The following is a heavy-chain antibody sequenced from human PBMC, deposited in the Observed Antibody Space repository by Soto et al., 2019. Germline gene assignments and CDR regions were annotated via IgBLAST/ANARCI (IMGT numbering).Heavy chain of an antibody. V-gene: IGHV5-51*01. J-gene: IGHJ5*02. Sequence: GESLKISCKVSVYSFTSYWIGWVRQMPGKGLEWMGIIYPGDSDTRYSPSFQGQVTISADKSISTAYLQWSSLKASDTAMYYCARHVRGSSSWPYNWFDPWGQGTLVTVSS. D-gene: IGHD6-13*01. CDR2: IYPGDSDT. CDR1: VYSFTSYW. CDR3: ARHVRGSSSWPYNWFDP.